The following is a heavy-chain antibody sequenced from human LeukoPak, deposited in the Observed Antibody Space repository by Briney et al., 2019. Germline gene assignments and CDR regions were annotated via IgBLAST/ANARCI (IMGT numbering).Heavy chain of an antibody. CDR2: INSDGSST. CDR1: GFTFSSYW. D-gene: IGHD3-22*01. J-gene: IGHJ3*02. Sequence: GGSLRLSCAASGFTFSSYWMHWVRQAPGKGLVWVSRINSDGSSTSYADSVKGRFTISRDNAKNTLYLQMNSLRAEDTAVYYCAKSLLGNYYDSSGYRASAFDIWGQGTMVTVSS. V-gene: IGHV3-74*01. CDR3: AKSLLGNYYDSSGYRASAFDI.